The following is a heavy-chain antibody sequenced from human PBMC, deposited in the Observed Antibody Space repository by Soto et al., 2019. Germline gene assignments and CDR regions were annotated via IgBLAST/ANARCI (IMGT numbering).Heavy chain of an antibody. V-gene: IGHV3-9*01. J-gene: IGHJ5*02. CDR3: ARSRGLAGRPLDL. CDR2: ITCTGSDK. Sequence: GGSLRLSCAASGFTFNDYDMHWVRQAPGKGLEWVSGITCTGSDKTYTGSVKGRFSISRDNAESSLYLHMNSLSPEDTAFYYCARSRGLAGRPLDLWGQGTLVTVSS. D-gene: IGHD6-6*01. CDR1: GFTFNDYD.